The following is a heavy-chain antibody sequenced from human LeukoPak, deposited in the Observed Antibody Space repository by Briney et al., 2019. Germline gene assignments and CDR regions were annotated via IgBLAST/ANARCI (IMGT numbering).Heavy chain of an antibody. CDR2: INHSGST. CDR1: GGSFSGYY. J-gene: IGHJ3*02. Sequence: SETLSLTSAVYGGSFSGYYWSWIRQPPGKGLEWIGEINHSGSTNYNPSLKSRVTISVDTSKNQFSLKLSSVTAADTAVYCCARGTWGASAFDIWGQGTMVTVSS. D-gene: IGHD7-27*01. V-gene: IGHV4-34*01. CDR3: ARGTWGASAFDI.